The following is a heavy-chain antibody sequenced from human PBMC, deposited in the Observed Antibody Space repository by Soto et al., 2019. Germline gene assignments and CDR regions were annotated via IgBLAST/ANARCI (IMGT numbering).Heavy chain of an antibody. CDR3: ARGTYNWFDP. CDR2: IYYSGST. CDR1: GGSSGGYV. Sequence: SETQSLTSSVAGGSSGGYVGSWIRQPPGKGLEWIGYIYYSGSTNYNPSLKSRVTISVDTSKNQFSLKLTSVTAADTAVYYCARGTYNWFDPWGQGTLVTVSS. J-gene: IGHJ5*02. V-gene: IGHV4-59*01.